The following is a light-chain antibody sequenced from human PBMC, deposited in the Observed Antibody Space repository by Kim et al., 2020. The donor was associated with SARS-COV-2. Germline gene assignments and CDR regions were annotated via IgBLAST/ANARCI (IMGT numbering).Light chain of an antibody. Sequence: PGERATLSCSASQSVSSSYLAWYQQKPGQAPTLLLYGASGRATGIPDRFSGSGSGTDFTLTISRLEPEDVAVYYCQQYGNTPEVTFGQGTRLEIK. J-gene: IGKJ5*01. CDR2: GAS. V-gene: IGKV3-20*01. CDR1: QSVSSSY. CDR3: QQYGNTPEVT.